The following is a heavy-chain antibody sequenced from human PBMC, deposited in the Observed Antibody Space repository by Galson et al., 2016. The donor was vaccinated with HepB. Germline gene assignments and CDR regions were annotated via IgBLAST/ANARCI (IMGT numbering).Heavy chain of an antibody. CDR2: ISYDGSDK. J-gene: IGHJ4*02. V-gene: IGHV3-30*18. CDR1: GFTFSYYA. Sequence: SLRLSCAASGFTFSYYAMHWVRQAPGKGLQWVAVISYDGSDKYYADSVKGRFTISRDNSKNTVFLQMNSLRAEDTALYYCAKETGNFYDISGYLDSWGQGSLVTVSS. CDR3: AKETGNFYDISGYLDS. D-gene: IGHD3-22*01.